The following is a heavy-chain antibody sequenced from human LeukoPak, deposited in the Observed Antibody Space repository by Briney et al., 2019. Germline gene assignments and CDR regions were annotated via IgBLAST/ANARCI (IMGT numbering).Heavy chain of an antibody. CDR2: ISGSGGST. CDR1: GFTFSSYA. CDR3: ARGDDSGYYDYFDD. V-gene: IGHV3-23*01. Sequence: GGSLRLSCAASGFTFSSYAMSWVRQAPGKGLEWVSAISGSGGSTYYAASVKGRFTISRDFSKNTVFLHMNSLRAEDTAMYYCARGDDSGYYDYFDDWGQGALVTVSS. J-gene: IGHJ4*02. D-gene: IGHD3-22*01.